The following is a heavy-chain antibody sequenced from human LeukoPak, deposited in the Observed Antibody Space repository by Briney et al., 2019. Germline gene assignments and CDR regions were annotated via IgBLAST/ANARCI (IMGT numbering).Heavy chain of an antibody. V-gene: IGHV1-2*06. CDR2: INPNSGGT. J-gene: IGHJ4*02. D-gene: IGHD3-10*01. CDR3: ARDRDVLLWLGDTYYFDY. Sequence: ASVKVSCKASGYTFTGYYMHWVRQAPGQGLEWMGRINPNSGGTNYAQKFQGRVTMTRDTSISTAHMELSRLRSDDTAVYYCARDRDVLLWLGDTYYFDYWGQGTLVTVSS. CDR1: GYTFTGYY.